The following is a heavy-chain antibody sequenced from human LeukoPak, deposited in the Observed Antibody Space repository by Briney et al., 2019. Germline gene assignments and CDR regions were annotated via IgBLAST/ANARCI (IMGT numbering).Heavy chain of an antibody. J-gene: IGHJ4*02. CDR2: IYYSGNT. V-gene: IGHV4-39*01. Sequence: SESLSLTCTVSGDSISSSSYYWGWIRQPPGKGLEWIGSIYYSGNTYYNASLKSQVSISIDTSKNQFSLKLTSVTAADTAVYYCARQTGSGLFILPGGQGTLVTVSS. CDR1: GDSISSSSYY. CDR3: ARQTGSGLFILP. D-gene: IGHD3/OR15-3a*01.